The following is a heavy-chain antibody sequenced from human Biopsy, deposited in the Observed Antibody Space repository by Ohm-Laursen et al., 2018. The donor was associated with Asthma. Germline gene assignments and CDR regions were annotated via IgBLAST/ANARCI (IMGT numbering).Heavy chain of an antibody. Sequence: SLRLSCSASGFSFSDYYMTWMRQAPGKGLEWVAIIWYDGSNKYYADSVKGRFTISRDNSKNTLYLQMNSLRAEDTAVYYCARVGYSSSWYGDYYYGMDVWGQGTTVTVSS. CDR2: IWYDGSNK. D-gene: IGHD6-13*01. J-gene: IGHJ6*02. CDR1: GFSFSDYY. V-gene: IGHV3-33*01. CDR3: ARVGYSSSWYGDYYYGMDV.